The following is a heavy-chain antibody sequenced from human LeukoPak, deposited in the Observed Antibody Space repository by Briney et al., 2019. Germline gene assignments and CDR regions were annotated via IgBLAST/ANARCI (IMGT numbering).Heavy chain of an antibody. D-gene: IGHD3-22*01. V-gene: IGHV1-69*13. J-gene: IGHJ4*02. Sequence: SVKVSCKASGGTFSSYAISWVRQAPGQGLEWMGGIIPIFGTANYARKFQGRVTITADESTSTAYMELSSLRSEDTAVYYCARDGAHYYDSSGYYPIWGQGTLVTVSS. CDR2: IIPIFGTA. CDR3: ARDGAHYYDSSGYYPI. CDR1: GGTFSSYA.